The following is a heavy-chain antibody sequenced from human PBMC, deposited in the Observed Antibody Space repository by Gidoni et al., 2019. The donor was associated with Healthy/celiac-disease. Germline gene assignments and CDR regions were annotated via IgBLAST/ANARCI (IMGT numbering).Heavy chain of an antibody. CDR2: ISSSSSYI. CDR1: GFTFSSYS. CDR3: ARDSPYDSSGYYPVVYYYYGMDV. V-gene: IGHV3-21*01. Sequence: EVPLVESVGGLVKHGGSLRLSCASSGFTFSSYSLKWVRQAPGKGLGLVSSISSSSSYIYYADSVKGRFTISRDNAKNSLYLQMNSLRAEDTAVYYCARDSPYDSSGYYPVVYYYYGMDVWCQGTTVTVSS. D-gene: IGHD3-22*01. J-gene: IGHJ6*02.